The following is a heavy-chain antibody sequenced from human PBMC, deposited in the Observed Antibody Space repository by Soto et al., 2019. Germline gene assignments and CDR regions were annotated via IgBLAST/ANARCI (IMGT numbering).Heavy chain of an antibody. CDR1: GFSLSSIGMC. D-gene: IGHD3-3*01. V-gene: IGHV2-70*01. J-gene: IGHJ5*01. Sequence: SGPTLVNPTQTLTLTCTFSGFSLSSIGMCVSWIRQPPGKALEWLALIDWDGDEYYSTSLETRLTISKDTSKNQVVLTMSNMDPVDTATYYCARSITRSGFFNWFDSWGQETLVTVSS. CDR2: IDWDGDE. CDR3: ARSITRSGFFNWFDS.